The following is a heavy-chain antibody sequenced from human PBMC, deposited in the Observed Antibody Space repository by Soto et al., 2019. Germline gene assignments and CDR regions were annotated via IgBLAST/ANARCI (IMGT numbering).Heavy chain of an antibody. J-gene: IGHJ4*02. V-gene: IGHV4-34*01. D-gene: IGHD3-22*01. CDR1: GGSFSGYY. Sequence: SETLSLTCAVYGGSFSGYYWSWIRQPPGKGLEWIGEINHSGSTNYNPSLKSRVTISVDTSKNQFSLKLSSVTAADTAVYYCAGTNYYYDSSVYRLVYFDYWGQGTLVTVSS. CDR3: AGTNYYYDSSVYRLVYFDY. CDR2: INHSGST.